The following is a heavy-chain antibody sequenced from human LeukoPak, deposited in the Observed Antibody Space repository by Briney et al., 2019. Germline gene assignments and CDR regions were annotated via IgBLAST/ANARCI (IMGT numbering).Heavy chain of an antibody. CDR3: ARDGMALYRRDYLDS. CDR1: GFTFSSYT. Sequence: GGSLRLSCAASGFTFSSYTMHWVRQAPGQGLEWVADISYHGVNKHYADSVEGRFTISRDNSKNTLLLQMNTLRGADTAVYYCARDGMALYRRDYLDSWGQGTLVTVSS. D-gene: IGHD2-2*02. CDR2: ISYHGVNK. J-gene: IGHJ4*02. V-gene: IGHV3-30-3*01.